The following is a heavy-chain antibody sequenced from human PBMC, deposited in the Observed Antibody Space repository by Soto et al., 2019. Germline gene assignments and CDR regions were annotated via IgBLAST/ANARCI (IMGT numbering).Heavy chain of an antibody. CDR3: ARDAYRSGWNGRHDY. J-gene: IGHJ4*02. CDR2: ISYDGSNK. D-gene: IGHD6-19*01. CDR1: GFTFSSYG. Sequence: QVQLVESGGGVVQPGRSLRLSCAASGFTFSSYGMHWVRQAQGKGLEWVAVISYDGSNKYYADSVKGRFTISRDNSKNQLYLQLSSLRGDDTAVYYCARDAYRSGWNGRHDYWAQGTLVTVSS. V-gene: IGHV3-30*03.